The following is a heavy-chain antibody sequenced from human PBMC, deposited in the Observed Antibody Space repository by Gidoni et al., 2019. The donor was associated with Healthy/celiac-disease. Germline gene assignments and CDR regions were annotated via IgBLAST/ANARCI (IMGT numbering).Heavy chain of an antibody. V-gene: IGHV1-18*01. D-gene: IGHD3-22*01. Sequence: QVQLVQSGAEVKKPGASVKVSCNASGYTFTSYGISWVRQAPGQGLEWMGWISAYNGNTNYAQKLQGRVTMTTDTSTSTAYMELRSLRSDDTAVYYCARDRGIPDYYDSSGYYPYWGQGTLVTVSS. CDR2: ISAYNGNT. CDR1: GYTFTSYG. CDR3: ARDRGIPDYYDSSGYYPY. J-gene: IGHJ4*02.